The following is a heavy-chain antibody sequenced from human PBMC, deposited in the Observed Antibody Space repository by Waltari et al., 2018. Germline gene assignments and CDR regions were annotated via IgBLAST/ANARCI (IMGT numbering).Heavy chain of an antibody. CDR3: ARDSLDSSGFL. D-gene: IGHD6-19*01. CDR2: IYHSGST. J-gene: IGHJ4*02. V-gene: IGHV4-4*02. CDR1: GGSISSSNW. Sequence: QVQLQESGPGLVKPSGTLSLTCAVSGGSISSSNWWSWVRQPPGKGLEWIGEIYHSGSTNYNPSLKSRVTISVDNSKNTLYLQMNSLRAEDTAVYYCARDSLDSSGFLWGQGTLVTVSS.